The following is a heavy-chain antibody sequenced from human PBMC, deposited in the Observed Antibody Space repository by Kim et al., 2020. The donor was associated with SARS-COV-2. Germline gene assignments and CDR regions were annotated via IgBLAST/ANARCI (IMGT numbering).Heavy chain of an antibody. CDR1: GGSISSGGYY. V-gene: IGHV4-31*03. Sequence: SETLSLTCTVSGGSISSGGYYWSWIRQHPGKGLEWIGYIYYSGSTYYNPSLKSRVTISVDTSKNQFSLKLSSVTAADTAVYYCASLYDSSGYYTDYFDYWGNATLVTVSS. CDR2: IYYSGST. CDR3: ASLYDSSGYYTDYFDY. J-gene: IGHJ4*01. D-gene: IGHD3-22*01.